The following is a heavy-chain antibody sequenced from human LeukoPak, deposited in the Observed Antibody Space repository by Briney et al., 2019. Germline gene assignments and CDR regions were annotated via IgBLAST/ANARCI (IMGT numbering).Heavy chain of an antibody. Sequence: SETLSLTCTVSGGSITSGGYYWSWIRQHPGKGLEWIGYVYYSGSTSYNPSLKSRVTISLDTSKNQFSLKLSSVTAADTAVYYCARETDYYDSGGYYLQWFDPWGQGTLVTVSS. CDR1: GGSITSGGYY. J-gene: IGHJ5*02. CDR2: VYYSGST. V-gene: IGHV4-31*03. CDR3: ARETDYYDSGGYYLQWFDP. D-gene: IGHD3-22*01.